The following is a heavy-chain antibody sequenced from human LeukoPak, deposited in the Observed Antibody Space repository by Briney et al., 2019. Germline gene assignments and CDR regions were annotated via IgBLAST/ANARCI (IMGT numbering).Heavy chain of an antibody. V-gene: IGHV1-69*13. CDR2: IIPIFGTA. Sequence: GASVKVSCKASGYTFTSYGISWVRQAPGQGLEWMGGIIPIFGTANYAQKFQGRVTITADQSTSTAYMELSSLRSEDTAVYYCAKTPVGMVTLDYWGQGTLVTVSS. CDR1: GYTFTSYG. J-gene: IGHJ4*02. D-gene: IGHD5-24*01. CDR3: AKTPVGMVTLDY.